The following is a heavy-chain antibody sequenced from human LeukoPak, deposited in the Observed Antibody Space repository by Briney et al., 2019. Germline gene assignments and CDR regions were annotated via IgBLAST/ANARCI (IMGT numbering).Heavy chain of an antibody. CDR3: ARLGDYYDSSGYEEILDY. J-gene: IGHJ4*02. CDR2: IYYSGST. Sequence: SETLSLTCTVSGGSISSSSYYWGSIRQPPGKGLEWIGSIYYSGSTYYNPSLKSRVTISVDTSKNQFSLKLSSVTAADTAVYYCARLGDYYDSSGYEEILDYWGQGTLVTVSS. D-gene: IGHD3-22*01. V-gene: IGHV4-39*01. CDR1: GGSISSSSYY.